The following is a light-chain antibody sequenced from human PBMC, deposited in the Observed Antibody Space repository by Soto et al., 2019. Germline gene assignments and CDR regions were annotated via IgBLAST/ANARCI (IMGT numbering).Light chain of an antibody. J-gene: IGKJ3*01. Sequence: DRGTIAGRASQAISSALAWYQQKPGKPPKRLIYDASTLQSGVPSRFSGTAPGTDFTLTINSLQPEDFATYYCQQFNNWPVTFGPGTKVDI. CDR2: DAS. V-gene: IGKV1D-13*01. CDR1: QAISSA. CDR3: QQFNNWPVT.